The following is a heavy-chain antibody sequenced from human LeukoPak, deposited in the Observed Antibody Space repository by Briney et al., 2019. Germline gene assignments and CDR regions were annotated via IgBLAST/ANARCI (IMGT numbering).Heavy chain of an antibody. D-gene: IGHD3-22*01. J-gene: IGHJ4*02. V-gene: IGHV3-74*01. Sequence: GGSLRLSCAASGFTFSSYWMHWVRQAPGKGLVWVSRINSDGSSTSYADSVKGRFTISRDNAKNTLYLQMNSLRAEDTAVYYCARVYTYYYDSSGFDYWGQGTLVTVSS. CDR3: ARVYTYYYDSSGFDY. CDR2: INSDGSST. CDR1: GFTFSSYW.